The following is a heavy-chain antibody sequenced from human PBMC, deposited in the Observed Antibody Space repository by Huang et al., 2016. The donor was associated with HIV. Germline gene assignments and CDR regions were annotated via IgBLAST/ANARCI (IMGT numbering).Heavy chain of an antibody. CDR2: IDPGDAEI. V-gene: IGHV5-51*03. CDR1: GYIFTTSW. CDR3: ARLAGGTWSYYFDL. D-gene: IGHD3-10*01. J-gene: IGHJ4*02. Sequence: EVELVQSGTEVKKPGESLKISCKGSGYIFTTSWIGGVGQMLGKGLEWRGIIDPGDAEIRYIPSFQGQVTMSVDKSINTAYLHWSSLKASDTAMYYCARLAGGTWSYYFDLWGQGALVTVSS.